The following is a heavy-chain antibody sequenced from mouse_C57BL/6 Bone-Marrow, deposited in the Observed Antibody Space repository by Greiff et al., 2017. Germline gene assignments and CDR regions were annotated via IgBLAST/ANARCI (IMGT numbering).Heavy chain of an antibody. Sequence: EVKLVESEGGLVQPGSSMKLSCTASGFTFSDYYMAWVRQVPEKGLEWVANINYDGSSTYYLDSLKSRFIISRDNAKNILYLQMSSLKSEDTASYYCARDPLWDFDFWGTGTTVTVSS. CDR3: ARDPLWDFDF. CDR1: GFTFSDYY. V-gene: IGHV5-16*01. J-gene: IGHJ1*03. CDR2: INYDGSST.